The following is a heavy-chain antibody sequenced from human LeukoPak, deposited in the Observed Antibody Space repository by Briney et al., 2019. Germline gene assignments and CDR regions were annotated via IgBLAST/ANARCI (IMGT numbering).Heavy chain of an antibody. Sequence: GGSLRLSCAASGFTLSSYSMNWVRQAPGKGLEWVSYITSSSSTIYYADSVKGRFTISRDNAKNSLYLQMNSLRVGDTAVYYCARELWLPDYWGQGTLVTVSS. V-gene: IGHV3-48*01. CDR1: GFTLSSYS. CDR2: ITSSSSTI. J-gene: IGHJ4*02. D-gene: IGHD5-18*01. CDR3: ARELWLPDY.